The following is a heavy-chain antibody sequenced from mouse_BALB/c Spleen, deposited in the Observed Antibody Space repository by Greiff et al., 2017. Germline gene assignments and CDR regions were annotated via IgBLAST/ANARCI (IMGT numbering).Heavy chain of an antibody. CDR1: GFTFSSYG. CDR3: ARDGGYGKAWFAY. J-gene: IGHJ3*01. V-gene: IGHV5-6-3*01. D-gene: IGHD2-1*01. CDR2: INSNGGST. Sequence: EVKLVESGGGLVQPGGSLKLSCAASGFTFSSYGMSWVRQTPDKRLELVATINSNGGSTYYPDSVKGRFTISRDNAKNTLYLQMSSLKSEDTAMYYCARDGGYGKAWFAYWGQGTLVTVSA.